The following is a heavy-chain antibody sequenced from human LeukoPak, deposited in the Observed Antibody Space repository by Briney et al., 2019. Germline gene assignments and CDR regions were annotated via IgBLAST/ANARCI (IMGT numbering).Heavy chain of an antibody. V-gene: IGHV3-53*01. CDR3: ASGIAAADLYYFDY. Sequence: GGSLRLSCAASGFTVSSYYMSWVRQAPGKGLEWVSVIYSGGSTYYADSEKGRFTISRDNSKNTLYLQMNSLRAEDTAVYYCASGIAAADLYYFDYWGQGTLVTVSS. J-gene: IGHJ4*02. CDR2: IYSGGST. D-gene: IGHD6-13*01. CDR1: GFTVSSYY.